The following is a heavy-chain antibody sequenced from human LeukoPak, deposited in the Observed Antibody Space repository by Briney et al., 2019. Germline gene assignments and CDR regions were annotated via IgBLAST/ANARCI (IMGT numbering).Heavy chain of an antibody. CDR1: GFTFSSSA. D-gene: IGHD1-26*01. CDR2: ISTSSGTT. CDR3: AKRGGRDSGIFLDYFDY. J-gene: IGHJ4*02. Sequence: GGSLRLSCAASGFTFSSSAMIWLPQAPGMGLEWVSNISTSSGTTSYAVPVKGRITTSRDNTKNTLYLQMNSLRAEDTAVYYCAKRGGRDSGIFLDYFDYWGQGTLVTVSS. V-gene: IGHV3-23*01.